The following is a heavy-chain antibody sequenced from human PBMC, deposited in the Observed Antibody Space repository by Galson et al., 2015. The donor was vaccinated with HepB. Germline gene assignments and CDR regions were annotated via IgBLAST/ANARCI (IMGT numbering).Heavy chain of an antibody. CDR3: ARDPWEQLVPEGSHLNDY. CDR2: ISSSSSTI. D-gene: IGHD6-6*01. J-gene: IGHJ4*02. Sequence: SLRLSCAASGFTFSSYSMNWVRQAPGKGLEWVSYISSSSSTIYYADSVKGRFTFSRDNAKNSLYLQMNSLRAEDTAVYYCARDPWEQLVPEGSHLNDYWGQGTLVTVSS. CDR1: GFTFSSYS. V-gene: IGHV3-48*01.